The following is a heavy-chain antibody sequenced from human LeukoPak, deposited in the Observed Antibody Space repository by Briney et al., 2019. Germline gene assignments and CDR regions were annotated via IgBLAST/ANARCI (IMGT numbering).Heavy chain of an antibody. CDR2: ISGYTGNT. Sequence: ALVKVSCKASGYTFSSYGISWVRQAPGQGLEWMGWISGYTGNTNYAQNLQGRVTMTTDTSTSTAYMELRSLRSDDTALYYCARSSWFGGRSEWRWFDPWGQGTLVTVSS. CDR3: ARSSWFGGRSEWRWFDP. CDR1: GYTFSSYG. D-gene: IGHD3-10*01. J-gene: IGHJ5*02. V-gene: IGHV1-18*01.